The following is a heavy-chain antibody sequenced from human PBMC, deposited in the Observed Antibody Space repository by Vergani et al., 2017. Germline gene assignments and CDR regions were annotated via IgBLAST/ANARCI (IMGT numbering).Heavy chain of an antibody. CDR3: AREGYDFTTPVDY. J-gene: IGHJ4*02. CDR2: IYYSGST. D-gene: IGHD5-12*01. Sequence: QVQLQESGPGLVKPSQTLSLTCTVSGGSISSGGYYWSWTRQHPGKGLEWIGYIYYSGSTYYNPSLKSRVTISVDTSKNQFSLKLSSVTAADTAVYYCAREGYDFTTPVDYWGQGTLVTVSS. CDR1: GGSISSGGYY. V-gene: IGHV4-31*03.